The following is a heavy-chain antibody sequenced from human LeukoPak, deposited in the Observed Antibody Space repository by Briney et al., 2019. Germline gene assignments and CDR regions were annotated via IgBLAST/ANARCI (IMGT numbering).Heavy chain of an antibody. J-gene: IGHJ5*02. CDR2: IYYSGST. Sequence: SETLSLTCTVSGGSISTYSWSWIRQPPGKGLEWIGYIYYSGSTDYNPSLKSRVTISVDTSQNQFSLRLSSVTAADTAVYYCARLRITIFGVPSRGWFDPWGQGTLVTVSS. D-gene: IGHD3-3*01. V-gene: IGHV4-59*08. CDR1: GGSISTYS. CDR3: ARLRITIFGVPSRGWFDP.